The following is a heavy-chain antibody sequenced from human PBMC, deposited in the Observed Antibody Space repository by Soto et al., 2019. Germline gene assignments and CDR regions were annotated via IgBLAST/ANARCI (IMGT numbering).Heavy chain of an antibody. CDR1: GFTFSDYY. Sequence: GESLKISCAASGFTFSDYYMSWIRQAPGKGLEWVSYISSSSYTNYADSVKGRFTISRDNAKNSLYLQMNSLRAEDTAVYYCARVRDYSNYYYYYMDVWGKGTTVTVSS. D-gene: IGHD4-4*01. CDR2: ISSSSYT. J-gene: IGHJ6*03. CDR3: ARVRDYSNYYYYYMDV. V-gene: IGHV3-11*06.